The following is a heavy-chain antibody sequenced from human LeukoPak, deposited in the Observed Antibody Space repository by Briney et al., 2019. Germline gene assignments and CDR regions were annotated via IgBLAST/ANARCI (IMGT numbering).Heavy chain of an antibody. D-gene: IGHD6-13*01. CDR1: GYTFTKYG. Sequence: ASVKVSCKTSGYTFTKYGISWVRQAPGQGLEWVGWVSAYNRNTSYAQKLQGRVTMTRDTSTSTVYMELSSLRSEDTAVYYCARTYSSSWYGHFDYWGQGTLVTVSS. CDR3: ARTYSSSWYGHFDY. V-gene: IGHV1-18*01. J-gene: IGHJ4*02. CDR2: VSAYNRNT.